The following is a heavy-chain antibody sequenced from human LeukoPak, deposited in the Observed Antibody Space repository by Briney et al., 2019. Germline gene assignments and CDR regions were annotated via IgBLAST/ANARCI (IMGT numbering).Heavy chain of an antibody. CDR2: IKSKTDSGTT. V-gene: IGHV3-15*01. CDR3: TTDVRRTMVRGVIPDY. J-gene: IGHJ4*02. CDR1: GFTFSNAW. Sequence: GGSLRLSCAASGFTFSNAWMSWVRQAPGKGLEWVGRIKSKTDSGTTDYAAPVKGRFTISRDDSKNTLYLQMNSLKTEDTAVYYCTTDVRRTMVRGVIPDYWGQGTLVTVSS. D-gene: IGHD3-10*01.